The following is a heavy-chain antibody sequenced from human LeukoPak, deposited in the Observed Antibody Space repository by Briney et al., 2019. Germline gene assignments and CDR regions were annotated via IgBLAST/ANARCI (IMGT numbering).Heavy chain of an antibody. D-gene: IGHD6-19*01. CDR1: GGSISGYY. V-gene: IGHV4-59*01. CDR2: IYYSGST. J-gene: IGHJ4*02. Sequence: PSETLSLTCTVSGGSISGYYWSWIRQPPGKGLEWIGYIYYSGSTNYKPSLKSRVTISVDTSKNQFSLKLSSVTAADTSVYYCARRGGGSGGYWGQGTLVTVSS. CDR3: ARRGGGSGGY.